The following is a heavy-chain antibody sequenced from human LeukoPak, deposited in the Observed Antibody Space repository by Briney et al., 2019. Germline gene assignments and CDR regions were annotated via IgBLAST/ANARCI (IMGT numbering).Heavy chain of an antibody. CDR1: GYSISSGYY. J-gene: IGHJ4*02. Sequence: SETLSLTCTVPGYSISSGYYRSWIRQPPGKGLEWIGYMYHSGSTYYNPSLKSRVTISIDTSKNQFSLRLSSVTAADTAVYYCVRLVDSSGYYVDDWGQGTLVTVSS. CDR3: VRLVDSSGYYVDD. V-gene: IGHV4-30-4*01. D-gene: IGHD3-22*01. CDR2: MYHSGST.